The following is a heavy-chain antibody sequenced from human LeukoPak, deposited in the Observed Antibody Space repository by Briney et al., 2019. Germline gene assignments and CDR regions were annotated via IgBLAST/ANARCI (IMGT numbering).Heavy chain of an antibody. J-gene: IGHJ4*02. CDR1: GFTFSSYA. CDR3: ANLYYYGSGSPQDY. V-gene: IGHV3-66*01. D-gene: IGHD3-10*01. Sequence: PGGSLRLSCAASGFTFSSYAMSWVRQAPGKGLEWVSVIYSGGSTYYADSVKGRFTISRDNSKNTLYLQMNSLRAEDTAVYYCANLYYYGSGSPQDYWGQGTLVTVSS. CDR2: IYSGGST.